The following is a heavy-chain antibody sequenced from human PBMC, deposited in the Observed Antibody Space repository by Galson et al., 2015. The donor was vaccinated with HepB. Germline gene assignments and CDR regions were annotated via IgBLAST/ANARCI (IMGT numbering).Heavy chain of an antibody. D-gene: IGHD3-22*01. CDR3: ARDASRNYYDSSGYYRGDAVDI. CDR2: ISSSSSDI. Sequence: SLRLSCAASGFTFSSYSMNWVRQAPGKGLEWVSYISSSSSDIYYADSVKGRYTISRDNAKNSLYLQMNSLRAEDTAVYYCARDASRNYYDSSGYYRGDAVDIWSQVTMGTVSS. V-gene: IGHV3-21*01. CDR1: GFTFSSYS. J-gene: IGHJ3*02.